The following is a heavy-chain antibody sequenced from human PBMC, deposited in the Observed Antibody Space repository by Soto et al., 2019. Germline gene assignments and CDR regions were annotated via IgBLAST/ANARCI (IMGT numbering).Heavy chain of an antibody. J-gene: IGHJ4*02. D-gene: IGHD3-10*01. CDR2: IYWDDDK. CDR1: GFSLSTSGGG. Sequence: QITLKEFGPTLVKPTQTLTLTCTFSGFSLSTSGGGVGWIRQPPGKALEWLALIYWDDDKRYSPSLKSRLTITKDTPKIQVVLTMTNMVHVDTATYCCAGRTFYSYYGSASAFDYGGQETMVTFSS. V-gene: IGHV2-5*02. CDR3: AGRTFYSYYGSASAFDY.